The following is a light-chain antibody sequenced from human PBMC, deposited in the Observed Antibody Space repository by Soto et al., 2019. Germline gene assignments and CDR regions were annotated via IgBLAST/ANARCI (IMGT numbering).Light chain of an antibody. CDR2: GVS. J-gene: IGKJ1*01. CDR1: QTGSNSY. V-gene: IGKV3-20*01. Sequence: IVLTQSPGTLSLSPGERATLSCRASQTGSNSYLAWYQQKSGQAPRLLIYGVSTRATGIPDRFSGSGSGTEFALTISRLEPEYFAVYICQHYGYPQLTFGPGTKVEIK. CDR3: QHYGYPQLT.